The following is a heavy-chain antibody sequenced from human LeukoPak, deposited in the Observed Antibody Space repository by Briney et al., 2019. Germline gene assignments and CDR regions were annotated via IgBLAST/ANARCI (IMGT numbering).Heavy chain of an antibody. CDR1: GFSFSRYA. J-gene: IGHJ1*01. CDR2: LSYDGSNK. D-gene: IGHD3-16*02. Sequence: RGSPRDSCAASGFSFSRYARHGVRQAPGKGLEWVAILSYDGSNKYYADSVKGRFTISRDNSKNTLYLQMNSLRAEDTAVYYCANGRFWSRKTCYHSLKWGQGALVTVSS. CDR3: ANGRFWSRKTCYHSLK. V-gene: IGHV3-30*18.